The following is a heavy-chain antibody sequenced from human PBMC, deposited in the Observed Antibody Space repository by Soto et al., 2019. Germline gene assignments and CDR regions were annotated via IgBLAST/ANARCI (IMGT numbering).Heavy chain of an antibody. CDR2: IIPILGIA. J-gene: IGHJ5*02. CDR3: ARDSSYFGGWENWFDP. Sequence: ASVKVSCKASGGTFSSYTISWVRQAPGQGLEWMGRIIPILGIANYAQKFQGRVTITADKSTSTAYMELSSLRSEDTAVYYCARDSSYFGGWENWFDPWGQGTLVTVS. CDR1: GGTFSSYT. D-gene: IGHD3-16*01. V-gene: IGHV1-69*04.